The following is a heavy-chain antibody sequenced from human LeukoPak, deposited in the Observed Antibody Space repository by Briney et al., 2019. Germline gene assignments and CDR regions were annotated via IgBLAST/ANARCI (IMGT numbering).Heavy chain of an antibody. D-gene: IGHD3-3*01. J-gene: IGHJ5*02. V-gene: IGHV3-21*01. CDR1: GFTFSSYS. CDR3: ARDRYDFWSGYSSFSWFDP. CDR2: ISSSSSYI. Sequence: GGSLRLSCAASGFTFSSYSMNWVRQAPGKGLEWVSSISSSSSYIYYADSVKGRFTISRDNAKNSLYLQMNSLRAEDTAVYYCARDRYDFWSGYSSFSWFDPWGQGTLVTVSS.